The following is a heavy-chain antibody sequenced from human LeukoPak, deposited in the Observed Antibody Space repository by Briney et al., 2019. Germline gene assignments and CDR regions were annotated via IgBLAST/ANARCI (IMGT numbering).Heavy chain of an antibody. CDR3: ARDQDSGSYLSWFDP. CDR2: IYTSGST. V-gene: IGHV4-4*07. D-gene: IGHD1-26*01. Sequence: PSETLSLTCTVSGGSISSYYWSWIRQPAGKGLEWIGRIYTSGSTNYNPSLKSRVTMSVATSKNQFSLKLSSVTAADTAVYYCARDQDSGSYLSWFDPWGQGTLVTVSS. J-gene: IGHJ5*02. CDR1: GGSISSYY.